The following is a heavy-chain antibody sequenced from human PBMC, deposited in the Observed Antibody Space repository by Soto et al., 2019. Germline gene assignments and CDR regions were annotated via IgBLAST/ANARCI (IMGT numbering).Heavy chain of an antibody. V-gene: IGHV4-59*12. Sequence: QVQLQESGPGLVKPSETLSLTCTVSGGSISSYYWSWIRQPPGKGLEWIGYIYYSGSTNYNPSLKSRVTISVDTTKNHSSRKLSSVTAAATAVYYCARRCPSGGYYYGMDVWGQGTTVTVSS. CDR1: GGSISSYY. CDR2: IYYSGST. D-gene: IGHD2-8*01. J-gene: IGHJ6*02. CDR3: ARRCPSGGYYYGMDV.